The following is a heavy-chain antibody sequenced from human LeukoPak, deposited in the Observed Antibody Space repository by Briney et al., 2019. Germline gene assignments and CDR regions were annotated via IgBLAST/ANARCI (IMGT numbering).Heavy chain of an antibody. V-gene: IGHV4-4*09. CDR3: ARHGKELSYYYYYMDV. Sequence: PSETLSLTCTVSGGSISSYYWSWIRQPPGKGLEWIGYIYTSGSTNYNPSLKSRVTISVDTSKNQFSLKLSSVTAADTAVYYCARHGKELSYYYYYMDVWGKGTTVTVSS. CDR2: IYTSGST. CDR1: GGSISSYY. D-gene: IGHD1-7*01. J-gene: IGHJ6*03.